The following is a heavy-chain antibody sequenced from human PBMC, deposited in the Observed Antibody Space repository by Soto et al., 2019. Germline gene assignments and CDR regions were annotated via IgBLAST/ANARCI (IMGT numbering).Heavy chain of an antibody. CDR1: GGSISSGDYY. Sequence: PSETLSLTCTVSGGSISSGDYYWSWIRQPPGKGLEWIGYIYYSGSTYYNPSLKSRVTISVDTSKNQFSLKLSSVTAADTAVYYCARDSRAYSSSNDAFDIWGQGTMVTVSS. D-gene: IGHD6-6*01. CDR2: IYYSGST. V-gene: IGHV4-30-4*01. J-gene: IGHJ3*02. CDR3: ARDSRAYSSSNDAFDI.